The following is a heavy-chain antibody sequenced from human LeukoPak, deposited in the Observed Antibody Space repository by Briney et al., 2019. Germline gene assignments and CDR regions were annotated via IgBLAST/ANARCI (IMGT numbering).Heavy chain of an antibody. D-gene: IGHD6-6*01. CDR1: GFTFTDYA. V-gene: IGHV3-23*01. CDR2: VSGGGGAT. CDR3: AKDPTSSSAYYYYGMDV. J-gene: IGHJ6*02. Sequence: GGSLRLSCAASGFTFTDYAVSWVRQAPGKGLQWVSAVSGGGGATYYADSVKGRFTISRDNSKNTLYLQMNSLRAEDTAVYYCAKDPTSSSAYYYYGMDVWGQGTTVTVSS.